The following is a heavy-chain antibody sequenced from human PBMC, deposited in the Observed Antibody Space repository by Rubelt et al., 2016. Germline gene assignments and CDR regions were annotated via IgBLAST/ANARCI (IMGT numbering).Heavy chain of an antibody. J-gene: IGHJ3*02. CDR3: ARGGDFHDSIDAFDI. D-gene: IGHD3-22*01. CDR1: SSYV. Sequence: SSYVLHWVRQAPGKGLEWVAVISSNGNIKYYADSVNGRFTISRDNSKNTLFLHMNSLRGEDTAVYYCARGGDFHDSIDAFDIWGQGTVVTVSS. CDR2: ISSNGNIK. V-gene: IGHV3-30*04.